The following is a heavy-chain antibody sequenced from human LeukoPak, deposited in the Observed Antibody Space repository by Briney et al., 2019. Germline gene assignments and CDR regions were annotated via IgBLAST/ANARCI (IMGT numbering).Heavy chain of an antibody. CDR1: GGTFSSYA. J-gene: IGHJ5*02. D-gene: IGHD3-22*01. Sequence: SVKVSCKASGGTFSSYAISWVRQAPGQGLEWMGGIIPIFGTANYAQKFQGRVTITADESTSTAYMELSSLRSEDTAVYYCARSAIEDYYDSSGYCPLNWFDPWGQGTLVTVSS. CDR2: IIPIFGTA. CDR3: ARSAIEDYYDSSGYCPLNWFDP. V-gene: IGHV1-69*13.